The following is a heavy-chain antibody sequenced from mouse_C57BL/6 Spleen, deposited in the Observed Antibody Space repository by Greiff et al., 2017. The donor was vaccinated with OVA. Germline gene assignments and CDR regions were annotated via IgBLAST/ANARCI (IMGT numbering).Heavy chain of an antibody. V-gene: IGHV14-4*01. J-gene: IGHJ2*01. CDR2: IDPENGDT. D-gene: IGHD2-3*01. CDR1: GFNIKDDY. Sequence: EVKLVESGAELVRPGASVKLSCTASGFNIKDDYMHWVKQRPEQGLEWIGWIDPENGDTEYASKFQGKATITADTSSNTAYLQLSSLTSEDTAVYYCTTRGYYRFDYWGQGTTLTVSS. CDR3: TTRGYYRFDY.